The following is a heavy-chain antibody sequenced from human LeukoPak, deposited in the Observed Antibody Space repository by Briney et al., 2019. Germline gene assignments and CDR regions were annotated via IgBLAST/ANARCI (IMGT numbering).Heavy chain of an antibody. D-gene: IGHD6-13*01. CDR2: IKEDGNAK. CDR3: ARSRAAPGDF. CDR1: GFTFSSYW. V-gene: IGHV3-7*03. Sequence: GGSLRLSCSASGFTFSSYWMSWVRQAPGKGLEWVANIKEDGNAKYYVDSVKGRFTISRDNTNNSVYLQMNSLRVEDTAVYYCARSRAAPGDFWGQGTQVTVS. J-gene: IGHJ4*02.